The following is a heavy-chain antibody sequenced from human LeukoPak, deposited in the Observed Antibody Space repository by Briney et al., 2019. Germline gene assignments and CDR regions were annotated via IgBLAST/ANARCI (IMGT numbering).Heavy chain of an antibody. Sequence: SETLSLTCSVSGYSISSGNYWGWIRLPPGKGQQWIGSIYHSGSTYYNPSLKSRVTISVDTSKNQFSLKLSSVTAADTAVYYCAKGYCRGNSCYDDRGAFDYWGQGTLVTVSS. J-gene: IGHJ4*02. CDR2: IYHSGST. V-gene: IGHV4-38-2*02. D-gene: IGHD2-2*01. CDR1: GYSISSGNY. CDR3: AKGYCRGNSCYDDRGAFDY.